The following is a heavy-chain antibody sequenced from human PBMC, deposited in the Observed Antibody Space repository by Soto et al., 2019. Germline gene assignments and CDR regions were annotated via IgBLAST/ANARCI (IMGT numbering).Heavy chain of an antibody. J-gene: IGHJ4*02. D-gene: IGHD5-18*01. CDR3: ASGGLHGYTNGGLSYFHS. V-gene: IGHV3-23*01. CDR1: ELSSSNHA. CDR2: ISGSDGGA. Sequence: PGGSLRLSCAASELSSSNHAMTWVRQAPGKGLEWVSGISGSDGGAYYADSVKGRFTISRDNSRSTLYLQMNSLRVEDTAVYYCASGGLHGYTNGGLSYFHSWGQGTLVTVS.